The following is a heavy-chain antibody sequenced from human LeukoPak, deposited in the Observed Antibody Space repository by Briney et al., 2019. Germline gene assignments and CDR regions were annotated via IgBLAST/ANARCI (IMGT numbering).Heavy chain of an antibody. V-gene: IGHV3-23*01. CDR2: ISGSGGST. CDR1: GFTFSSYA. Sequence: GGSLRLSCAASGFTFSSYAMSWVRQAPGKGLEWVSAISGSGGSTYYADSVKGRFTISRDNSENTLYLQMNSLRAEDTAVYYCAKAGSIQLWSPYNWFDPWGQGTLVTVSS. CDR3: AKAGSIQLWSPYNWFDP. J-gene: IGHJ5*02. D-gene: IGHD5-18*01.